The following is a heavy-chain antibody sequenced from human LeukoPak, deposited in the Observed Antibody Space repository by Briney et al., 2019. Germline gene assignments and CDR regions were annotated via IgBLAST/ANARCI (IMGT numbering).Heavy chain of an antibody. Sequence: GGSLRLSCAASGFTFSSYWMHWVRQAPGKGLVWVSRINTDGSSTSYADSVKGRFTISRDNAQNTLYLQMYSLRAEDTAVYYCARDLGTMVRGVIFPWGQGTLVTVSS. CDR3: ARDLGTMVRGVIFP. CDR2: INTDGSST. V-gene: IGHV3-74*01. D-gene: IGHD3-10*01. CDR1: GFTFSSYW. J-gene: IGHJ5*02.